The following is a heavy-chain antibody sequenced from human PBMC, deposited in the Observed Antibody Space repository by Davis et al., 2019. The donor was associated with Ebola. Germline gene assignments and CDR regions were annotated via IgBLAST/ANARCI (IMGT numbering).Heavy chain of an antibody. Sequence: ASVKVSCKASGYTFTGYYMHWVRQAPGQGLEWMGWINPNSGGTNYAQKFQGRVTMTRDTSISTAYMELSRLRSDDTAVYYCARDKVVAISYNWFDPWGQGTLVTVSS. J-gene: IGHJ5*02. D-gene: IGHD2-15*01. CDR3: ARDKVVAISYNWFDP. CDR1: GYTFTGYY. CDR2: INPNSGGT. V-gene: IGHV1-2*02.